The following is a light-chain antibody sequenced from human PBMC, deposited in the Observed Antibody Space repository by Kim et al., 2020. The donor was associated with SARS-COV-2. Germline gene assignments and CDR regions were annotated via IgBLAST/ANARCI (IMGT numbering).Light chain of an antibody. CDR2: GAS. CDR1: QSVSNKK. Sequence: SPGERATLSCRASQSVSNKKLAWYQQKPGQAPRLLIYGASRRAIGIPDRFSGSGSGTDFTLTISRLEPEDCAVYYCHQYDGIPETFGQGTKVDIK. CDR3: HQYDGIPET. V-gene: IGKV3-20*01. J-gene: IGKJ1*01.